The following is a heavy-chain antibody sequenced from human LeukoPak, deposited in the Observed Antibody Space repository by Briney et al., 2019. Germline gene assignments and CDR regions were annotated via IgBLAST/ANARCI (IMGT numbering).Heavy chain of an antibody. CDR3: VRDRSGSSSVY. J-gene: IGHJ4*02. CDR1: GFTFSNYW. CDR2: INSDGSST. Sequence: GESLRLSCAASGFTFSNYWMHWFRQAPGKGLVWVSHINSDGSSTTYADSVKGRFTISRDNAKNTLYLQMNSLRAEDTAVYYCVRDRSGSSSVYWGQGTLVTVSS. D-gene: IGHD6-6*01. V-gene: IGHV3-74*01.